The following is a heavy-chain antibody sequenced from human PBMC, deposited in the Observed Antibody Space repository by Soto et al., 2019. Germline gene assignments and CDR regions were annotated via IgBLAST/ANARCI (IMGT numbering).Heavy chain of an antibody. D-gene: IGHD4-4*01. J-gene: IGHJ6*02. V-gene: IGHV4-30-4*01. CDR2: IYYSGST. CDR3: ARYRTTVGAPYGMDV. CDR1: GGSISSGDYY. Sequence: SETLSLTCTVSGGSISSGDYYWSWIRQPPGKGLEWIGYIYYSGSTYYNPSLKSRVTISVDTSKNQFSLKLSSVTAADTAVYYCARYRTTVGAPYGMDVWGQGTTVTVSS.